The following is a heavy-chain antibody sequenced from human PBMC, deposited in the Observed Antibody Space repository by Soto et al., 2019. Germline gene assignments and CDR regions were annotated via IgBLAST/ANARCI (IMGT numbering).Heavy chain of an antibody. Sequence: EVQLLESGGGLVQPGGSLRLSCAASGFTFSSYAMSWVRQAPGKGLEWVSAISGSGGSTYHADSVKGRFTISRDNSKNTLYLQENSLRAEDTAVYYCANEGRRYRALDIWGQGTMVPVSS. D-gene: IGHD1-1*01. CDR3: ANEGRRYRALDI. V-gene: IGHV3-23*01. CDR2: ISGSGGST. CDR1: GFTFSSYA. J-gene: IGHJ3*02.